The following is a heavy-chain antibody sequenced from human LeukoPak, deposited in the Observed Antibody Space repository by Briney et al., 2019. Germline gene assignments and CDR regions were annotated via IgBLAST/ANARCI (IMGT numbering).Heavy chain of an antibody. CDR2: ISSSGGST. V-gene: IGHV3-23*01. J-gene: IGHJ4*02. CDR3: ARRQTYYYDSSGYLFDY. Sequence: GGSLRLSCAASGFTFSSCAMSWVRQAPGKGLEWVSAISSSGGSTYYADSVKGRFTISRDNSKNTLYLQMNSLRAEDTAVYYCARRQTYYYDSSGYLFDYWGQGTLVTVSS. D-gene: IGHD3-22*01. CDR1: GFTFSSCA.